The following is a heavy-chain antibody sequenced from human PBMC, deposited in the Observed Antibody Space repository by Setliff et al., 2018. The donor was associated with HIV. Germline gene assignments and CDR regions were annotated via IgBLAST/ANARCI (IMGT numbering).Heavy chain of an antibody. CDR1: GYTFTSYY. Sequence: ASVKVSCKASGYTFTSYYMHWVRQAPGQGLEWMGIINPSGGSTSYAQKFQGRGTMTRDTSTSTVYMELSSLRSEDTAVYYCARDQMEVYCSGGSCYSDWYFDLWCRGTLVTVSS. CDR2: INPSGGST. CDR3: ARDQMEVYCSGGSCYSDWYFDL. V-gene: IGHV1-46*03. J-gene: IGHJ2*01. D-gene: IGHD2-15*01.